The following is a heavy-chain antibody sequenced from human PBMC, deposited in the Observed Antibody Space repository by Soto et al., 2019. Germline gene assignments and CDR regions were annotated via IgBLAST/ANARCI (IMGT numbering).Heavy chain of an antibody. Sequence: LSLTCAVSGGSISSGGYSWSWIRQPPGKGLEWIGYIYHSGSTYYNPSLKSRVTISVDRSKNQFSLKLSSVTAADTAVYYCARQNSSGYYYGRDYFDYWGQGTLVTVSS. D-gene: IGHD3-22*01. CDR2: IYHSGST. V-gene: IGHV4-30-2*01. CDR3: ARQNSSGYYYGRDYFDY. CDR1: GGSISSGGYS. J-gene: IGHJ4*02.